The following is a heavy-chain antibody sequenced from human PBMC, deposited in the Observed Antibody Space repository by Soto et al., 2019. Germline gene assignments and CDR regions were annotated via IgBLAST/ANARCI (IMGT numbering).Heavy chain of an antibody. CDR3: AKATRGGAATLIRDY. CDR1: GFTFSIYA. V-gene: IGHV3-23*01. J-gene: IGHJ4*02. Sequence: EVQLLESGGGLVQPGGSLKPSCEAAGFTFSIYAITWVRQAPGKGLEWVSAISGSGGSTYYADSVKGRFTISRDNSKNTLYLQMNSLRADDTAVYYCAKATRGGAATLIRDYWGQGTLVTVSS. D-gene: IGHD6-13*01. CDR2: ISGSGGST.